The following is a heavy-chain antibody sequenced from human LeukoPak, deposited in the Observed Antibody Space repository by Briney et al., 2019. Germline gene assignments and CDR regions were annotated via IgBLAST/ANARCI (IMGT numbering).Heavy chain of an antibody. CDR3: AYAEGENWGIFDY. D-gene: IGHD7-27*01. Sequence: PSETLSLTCAVSGGSISSSNWWSWVRQPPGQGLEWIGEIYHSGSTNYNPSFKSRVTISVDKSKNQFSLKLSSVTAADTAVYYCAYAEGENWGIFDYWGQGTLVTVSS. J-gene: IGHJ4*02. CDR1: GGSISSSNW. V-gene: IGHV4-4*02. CDR2: IYHSGST.